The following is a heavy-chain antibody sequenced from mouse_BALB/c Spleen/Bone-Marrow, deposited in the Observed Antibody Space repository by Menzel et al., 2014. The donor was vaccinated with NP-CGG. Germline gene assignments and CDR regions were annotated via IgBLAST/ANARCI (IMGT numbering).Heavy chain of an antibody. CDR3: RCYDYTMDY. CDR1: GYTFTSYW. D-gene: IGHD1-1*01. V-gene: IGHV1S22*01. CDR2: IYPGSGTV. Sequence: GSELVRPGASVKLSCKASGYTFTSYWIHWVKQRPGQGLEWIGNIYPGSGTVNYDEKFKNKATLTVDTSSSIAYMQLSSLTSEDSAVYYCRCYDYTMDYWGQGTSVTVSS. J-gene: IGHJ4*01.